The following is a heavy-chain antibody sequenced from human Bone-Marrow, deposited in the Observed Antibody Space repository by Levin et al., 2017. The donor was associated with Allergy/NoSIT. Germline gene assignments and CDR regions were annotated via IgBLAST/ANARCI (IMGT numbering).Heavy chain of an antibody. CDR2: ISYDGNNK. Sequence: HPGGSLRLSCAASGFTFSSYALHWVRQAPGKGLEWVAVISYDGNNKYYTDSVKGRFTIFRDNSEKMLFLQMNSLSVEDTAVYYCARDRSSRPVGQFDFWGQGSLVTVSS. CDR1: GFTFSSYA. CDR3: ARDRSSRPVGQFDF. V-gene: IGHV3-30-3*01. J-gene: IGHJ4*02. D-gene: IGHD6-13*01.